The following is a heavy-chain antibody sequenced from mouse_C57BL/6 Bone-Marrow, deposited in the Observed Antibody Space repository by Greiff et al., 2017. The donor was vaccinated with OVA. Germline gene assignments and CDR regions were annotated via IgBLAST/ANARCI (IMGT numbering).Heavy chain of an antibody. V-gene: IGHV5-16*01. CDR3: ARDGSRYYGSSYPWDY. CDR2: INYDGSST. J-gene: IGHJ4*01. Sequence: EVKLMESEGGLVQPGSSMKLSCTASGFTFSDYYMAWVRQVPEKGLEWVANINYDGSSTYYLDSLKSRFIISRDNAKNILYLQMSSLTSEDTATYYCARDGSRYYGSSYPWDYWGQGTSVTVSS. D-gene: IGHD1-1*01. CDR1: GFTFSDYY.